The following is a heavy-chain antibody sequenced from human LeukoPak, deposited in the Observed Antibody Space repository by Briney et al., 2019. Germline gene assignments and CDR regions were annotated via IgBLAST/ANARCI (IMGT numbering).Heavy chain of an antibody. CDR3: ARAYSSGWSSRWYFDY. J-gene: IGHJ4*02. Sequence: ASVKVSCKASGYTFTSYGISWVRQAPGQGLEWTGWISAYNGNTNYAQRLQGRVTMTTDTSTSTAYMELRSLRSDDTAVYYCARAYSSGWSSRWYFDYWGQGTLVTVSS. CDR2: ISAYNGNT. V-gene: IGHV1-18*04. CDR1: GYTFTSYG. D-gene: IGHD6-19*01.